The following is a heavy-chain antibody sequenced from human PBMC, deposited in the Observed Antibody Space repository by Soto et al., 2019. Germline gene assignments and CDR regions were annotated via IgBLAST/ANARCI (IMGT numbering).Heavy chain of an antibody. D-gene: IGHD6-19*01. CDR1: GGSLGSTSYY. Sequence: PSETLSLTCTVSGGSLGSTSYYWGWIRQPPGKGLEWIGSIYYSGNTYYNPSLQSRVAMSIDTSNNHFSLKSEDTAVYYCARGATSGWPFDQWGQGNLVTVSS. J-gene: IGHJ4*02. CDR3: ARGATSGWPFDQ. CDR2: IYYSGNT. V-gene: IGHV4-39*02.